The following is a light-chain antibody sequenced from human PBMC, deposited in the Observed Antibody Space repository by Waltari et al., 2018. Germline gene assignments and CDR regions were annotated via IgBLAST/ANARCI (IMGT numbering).Light chain of an antibody. V-gene: IGKV3-15*01. J-gene: IGKJ3*01. Sequence: VLTQSPATLSLSPGERATLSCRASQSVSSSLAWYQQKPGQAPRLLFSGASSRATGIPDRFSGSGSGTDFTLTISSLEPEDFAVYYRQHYSDWPFTFGPGTKLDIK. CDR1: QSVSSS. CDR2: GAS. CDR3: QHYSDWPFT.